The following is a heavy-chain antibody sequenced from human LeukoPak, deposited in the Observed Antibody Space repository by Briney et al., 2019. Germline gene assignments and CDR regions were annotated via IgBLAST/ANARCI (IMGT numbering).Heavy chain of an antibody. J-gene: IGHJ3*02. CDR3: ARDSSSYDFWSGYSYTDAFDI. CDR2: IIPIFGTA. Sequence: SVKVSCKASGGTFSSYAISWVRQAPGQGLEWMGGIIPIFGTANYAQKFQGRVTITADESTSTAYMELSSLRSEDTAVYYCARDSSSYDFWSGYSYTDAFDIWGQGTMVTVSS. D-gene: IGHD3-3*01. CDR1: GGTFSSYA. V-gene: IGHV1-69*13.